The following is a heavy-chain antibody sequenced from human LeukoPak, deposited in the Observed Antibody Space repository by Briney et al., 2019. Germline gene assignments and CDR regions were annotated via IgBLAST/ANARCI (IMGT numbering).Heavy chain of an antibody. D-gene: IGHD3-9*01. CDR1: GFTLSNHW. J-gene: IGHJ4*02. CDR2: IKQDGTEK. CDR3: GRDPTHYLRYGYFDY. Sequence: GGSLRLSCAASGFTLSNHWMIWVRQAPGKGLECVANIKQDGTEKYYLDSVKGRFTISRDNAKNSLYLQMNSLRVEDTAVYYCGRDPTHYLRYGYFDYWGQGTLVTVSS. V-gene: IGHV3-7*01.